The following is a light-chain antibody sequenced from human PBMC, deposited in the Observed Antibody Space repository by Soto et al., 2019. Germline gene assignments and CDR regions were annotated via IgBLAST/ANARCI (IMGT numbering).Light chain of an antibody. V-gene: IGKV3-15*01. CDR1: QSVSSN. CDR2: GAS. CDR3: QHYNTWPWT. Sequence: EIVMTQSPATLSVSPGERATLSCRASQSVSSNLAWYQQKPGQAPRLLIYGASTRATGIPARFSGSGSGTEFTLTISSLQSEDFATYYCQHYNTWPWTFGQGTKVDIK. J-gene: IGKJ1*01.